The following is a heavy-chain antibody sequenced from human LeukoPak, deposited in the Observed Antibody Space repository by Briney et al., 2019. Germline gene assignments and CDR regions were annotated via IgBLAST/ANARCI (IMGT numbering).Heavy chain of an antibody. CDR1: GFTFSSYA. Sequence: PGGSLRLSCAASGFTFSSYAMSWVRQAPGKGLEWVSDISGGGATTFYADSVKGRFTISRDNSKNTLYLQLSSLRAEDTAVHYCAKSTGYSTTGRDFDSWGRGTLVTVSS. V-gene: IGHV3-23*01. J-gene: IGHJ4*02. D-gene: IGHD6-13*01. CDR2: ISGGGATT. CDR3: AKSTGYSTTGRDFDS.